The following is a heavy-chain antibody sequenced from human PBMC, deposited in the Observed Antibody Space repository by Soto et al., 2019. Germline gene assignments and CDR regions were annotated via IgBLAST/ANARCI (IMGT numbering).Heavy chain of an antibody. Sequence: EVQLLESGGGLVQPGGSLRLSCAASGFTFSSYAMSWVRQAPGKGLEWVSAISGSGGSTYYADSVKGRFTISRDNSKNTLYLQMNSLRAEDTAVYYCAKEAFRGNWNYVLGHRNNWFDPWGQGTLVTVSS. V-gene: IGHV3-23*01. D-gene: IGHD1-7*01. CDR3: AKEAFRGNWNYVLGHRNNWFDP. CDR2: ISGSGGST. CDR1: GFTFSSYA. J-gene: IGHJ5*02.